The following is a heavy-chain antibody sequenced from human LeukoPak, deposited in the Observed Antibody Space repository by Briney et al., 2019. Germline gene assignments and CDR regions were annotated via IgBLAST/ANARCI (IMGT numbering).Heavy chain of an antibody. CDR1: GGSISCYY. J-gene: IGHJ3*02. CDR2: IYYSGST. CDR3: ARELGGNSLAFDI. D-gene: IGHD4-23*01. Sequence: SETLSLTCTVSGGSISCYYWSWIRQPPGKGLEWIGYIYYSGSTNYNPSLKSRVTISVDTSKNQFSLKLSSVTAADTAVYYCARELGGNSLAFDIWGQGTMVTVSS. V-gene: IGHV4-59*01.